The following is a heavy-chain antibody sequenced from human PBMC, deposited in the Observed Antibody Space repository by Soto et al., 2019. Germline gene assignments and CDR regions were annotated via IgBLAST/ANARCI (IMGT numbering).Heavy chain of an antibody. CDR1: GGSISSSSYY. V-gene: IGHV4-39*01. Sequence: SETLSLTCTVSGGSISSSSYYWGWIRQPPGKGLEWIGSIYYSGSTYYNPSLKSRVTISVDTSKNQFSLKLSSVTAADTAVYYCARHVLSEVLRYFDAYYYFDYWGQGTLVTVSS. CDR3: ARHVLSEVLRYFDAYYYFDY. D-gene: IGHD3-9*01. CDR2: IYYSGST. J-gene: IGHJ4*02.